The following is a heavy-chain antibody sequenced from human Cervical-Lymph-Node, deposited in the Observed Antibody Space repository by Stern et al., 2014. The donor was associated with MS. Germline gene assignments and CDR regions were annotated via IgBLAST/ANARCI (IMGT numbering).Heavy chain of an antibody. Sequence: QVQLQESGPGLVKPSGTLSLTCAVSGGSISSSNWWWWVRQPPGKGLEWIGEIYHSGSTNYNPSLKSRVTISGDNSKNQFSLKLSSVTAADTAVYYCARAESYYDSSGYSWNYWGQGTLVTVSS. CDR1: GGSISSSNW. CDR2: IYHSGST. D-gene: IGHD3-22*01. J-gene: IGHJ4*02. CDR3: ARAESYYDSSGYSWNY. V-gene: IGHV4-4*02.